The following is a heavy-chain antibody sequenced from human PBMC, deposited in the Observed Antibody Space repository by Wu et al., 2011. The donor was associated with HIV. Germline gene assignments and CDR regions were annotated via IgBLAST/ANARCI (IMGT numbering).Heavy chain of an antibody. Sequence: SGAEVRSLGPSVKVSCKAVGYTFSSYYMHWVRQAPGQGLEWMGIINPRGGSTTYAQKFQGRVTLTSDTSTSTVSLELSGLRSEDTAVYYCARVYARYYYYYMDVWGKGTTVTVSS. J-gene: IGHJ6*03. CDR2: INPRGGST. D-gene: IGHD2-8*01. V-gene: IGHV1-46*01. CDR3: ARVYARYYYYYMDV. CDR1: GYTFSSYY.